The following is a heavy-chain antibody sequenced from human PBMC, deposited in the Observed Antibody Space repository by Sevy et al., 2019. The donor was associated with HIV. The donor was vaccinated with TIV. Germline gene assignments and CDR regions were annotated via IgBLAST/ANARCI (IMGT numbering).Heavy chain of an antibody. CDR3: AIDLLLDPIDY. J-gene: IGHJ4*02. V-gene: IGHV1-18*01. CDR2: ISAYNGNT. D-gene: IGHD1-1*01. Sequence: ASVNVSCKASGYTFTSYGISWVRQAPGQGLEWMGWISAYNGNTNYAQKLQGRVTITTDTSTSTAYMELRSLRSDDTAVYYCAIDLLLDPIDYWGQGTLVTVSS. CDR1: GYTFTSYG.